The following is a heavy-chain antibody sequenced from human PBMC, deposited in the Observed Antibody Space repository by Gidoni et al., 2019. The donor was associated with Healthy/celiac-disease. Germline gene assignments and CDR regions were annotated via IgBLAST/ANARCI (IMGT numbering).Heavy chain of an antibody. D-gene: IGHD4-17*01. V-gene: IGHV3-53*01. CDR1: GFPVSSHY. Sequence: EVQLVESGGGLIQPGGSRRLSCAASGFPVSSHYRSWVRQAPGKGLGWGSVIYSGGSTYYADSVKGRFTISRDNSKNTLYLQMNSLRAEDTAVYYCASLRSPKPPFDYWGQGTLVTVSS. J-gene: IGHJ4*02. CDR2: IYSGGST. CDR3: ASLRSPKPPFDY.